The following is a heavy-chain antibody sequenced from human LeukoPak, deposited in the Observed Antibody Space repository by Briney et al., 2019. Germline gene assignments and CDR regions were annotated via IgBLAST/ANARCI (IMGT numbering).Heavy chain of an antibody. V-gene: IGHV3-7*04. CDR2: INQDGSEK. J-gene: IGHJ5*02. CDR1: GFTFSDYW. D-gene: IGHD2-15*01. Sequence: GGSLRLSCAASGFTFSDYWMSWVRQPPGKGLEWVANINQDGSEKYYVDSVKGRFTISRDSAKNSLYLQMNSLRAEDTAVYYCARDRGVVGQFDPWGQGTLVTVSS. CDR3: ARDRGVVGQFDP.